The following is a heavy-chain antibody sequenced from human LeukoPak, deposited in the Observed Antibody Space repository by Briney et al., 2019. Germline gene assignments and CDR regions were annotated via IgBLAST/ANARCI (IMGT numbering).Heavy chain of an antibody. CDR3: ARGYCSSTSCYRGGAAFDI. CDR1: GFTFSDYY. Sequence: GGSLRLSCAASGFTFSDYYMSWIRQAPGKGLEWVSYLSSSSSYTNYADSVKGRFTISRDNAKNSLYLQMNSLRAEDTAVYYCARGYCSSTSCYRGGAAFDIWGQGTMVTVSS. CDR2: LSSSSSYT. D-gene: IGHD2-2*01. J-gene: IGHJ3*02. V-gene: IGHV3-11*06.